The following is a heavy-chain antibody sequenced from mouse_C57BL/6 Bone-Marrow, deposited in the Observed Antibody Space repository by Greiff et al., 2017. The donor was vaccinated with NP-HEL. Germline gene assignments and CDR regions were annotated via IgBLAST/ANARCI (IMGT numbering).Heavy chain of an antibody. D-gene: IGHD2-2*01. CDR1: GYTFTSYW. J-gene: IGHJ1*03. CDR3: TREGLWFYWYFDV. V-gene: IGHV1-5*01. CDR2: IYPGNSDT. Sequence: VHVKQSGTVLARPGASVKMSCKTSGYTFTSYWMHWVKQRPGQGLEWIGAIYPGNSDTSYNQKFKGKAKLTAVTSASTAYMELSSLTNEDSAVYYCTREGLWFYWYFDVWGTGTTVTVSA.